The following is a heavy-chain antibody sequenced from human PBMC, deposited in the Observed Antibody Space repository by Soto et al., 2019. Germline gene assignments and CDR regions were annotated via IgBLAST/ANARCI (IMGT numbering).Heavy chain of an antibody. CDR3: AGNTYYYDSSGYDYFDY. J-gene: IGHJ4*02. Sequence: QVQLVQSGAEVKKPGCSVKVSCKASGGTFSSYAISWVRQAPGQGLEWMGGIIPIVGTANYAQKFQGRVTITADESTSTAYMELSSLRSEDTAVYYCAGNTYYYDSSGYDYFDYCGQGTLVTVSS. CDR1: GGTFSSYA. CDR2: IIPIVGTA. V-gene: IGHV1-69*01. D-gene: IGHD3-22*01.